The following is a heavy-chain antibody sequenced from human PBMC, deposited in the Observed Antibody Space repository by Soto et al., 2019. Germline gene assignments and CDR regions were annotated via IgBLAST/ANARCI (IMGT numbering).Heavy chain of an antibody. CDR1: GGTFSSYA. J-gene: IGHJ4*02. Sequence: QVQLVQSGAEVKKPGSSVKVSCKASGGTFSSYAISWVRQAPGQGLEWMGGIIPIFGTANYAQKFQGRVTITADASTSTAYMELSSLRSEDTAVYYCARATYCISTSCYPTPEFDYWGQGTLVTVST. V-gene: IGHV1-69*12. D-gene: IGHD2-2*01. CDR3: ARATYCISTSCYPTPEFDY. CDR2: IIPIFGTA.